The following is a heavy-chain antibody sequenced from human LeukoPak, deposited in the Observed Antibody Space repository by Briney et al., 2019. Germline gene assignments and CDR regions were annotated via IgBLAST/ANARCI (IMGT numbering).Heavy chain of an antibody. J-gene: IGHJ4*02. CDR2: IFGSGGSA. CDR3: GKTTVGYSSGRYPGWPVDY. V-gene: IGHV3-23*01. Sequence: PGGSLRLSCAASGFTFNNYAMYWVRQAPGKWLEWVAGIFGSGGSAHYADSVKGRFTIFRDNSKNTVYLQMNSLRAEDTAVYYCGKTTVGYSSGRYPGWPVDYWGQGTLVTVSS. CDR1: GFTFNNYA. D-gene: IGHD6-19*01.